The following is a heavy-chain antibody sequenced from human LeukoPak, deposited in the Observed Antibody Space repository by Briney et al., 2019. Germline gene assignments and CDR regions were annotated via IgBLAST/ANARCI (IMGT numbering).Heavy chain of an antibody. D-gene: IGHD3-22*01. J-gene: IGHJ4*02. CDR1: GFTFSTYS. Sequence: PGGSLRLSCAASGFTFSTYSMNWVRQAPGKGLEWVSYISSSSVTIYYAGSVKGRFTISRDNAKNTLYLQMNSLRAEDTALYYCAKDGLYYDGSEHVYYFDSWGQGTLVTVSS. V-gene: IGHV3-48*01. CDR3: AKDGLYYDGSEHVYYFDS. CDR2: ISSSSVTI.